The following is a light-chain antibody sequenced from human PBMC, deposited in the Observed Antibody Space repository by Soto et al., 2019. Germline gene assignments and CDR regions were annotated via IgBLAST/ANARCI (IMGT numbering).Light chain of an antibody. V-gene: IGKV3-11*01. CDR1: QSIRSN. CDR3: QQRSNWPPIT. J-gene: IGKJ5*01. CDR2: DAS. Sequence: EIVMTQSPDTMSMSPGEGATLSCRVSQSIRSNLAWYQQKPGQAPRLLIYDASNRATGIPARFSGSGSGTDFTLTISSLEPEDFAVYYCQQRSNWPPITFGQGTRLEIK.